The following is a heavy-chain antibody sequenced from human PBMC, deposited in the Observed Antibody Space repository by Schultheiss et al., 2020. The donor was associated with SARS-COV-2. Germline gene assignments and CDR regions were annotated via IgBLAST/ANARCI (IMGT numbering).Heavy chain of an antibody. D-gene: IGHD6-19*01. Sequence: ASVKVSCKASGYTFTGYYMHWVRQAPGQGLEWMGWINPNSGDTDYAQKFQGRVTMTSDTPTSTAYMELGRLTSDDPALYYCARSSISKTDDYYCYGLFVWGQGTTVTVSS. V-gene: IGHV1-2*02. CDR2: INPNSGDT. J-gene: IGHJ6*02. CDR1: GYTFTGYY. CDR3: ARSSISKTDDYYCYGLFV.